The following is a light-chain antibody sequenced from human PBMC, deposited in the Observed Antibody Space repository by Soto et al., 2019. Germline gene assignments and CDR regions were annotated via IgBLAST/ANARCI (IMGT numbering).Light chain of an antibody. V-gene: IGKV1-5*03. CDR3: QQYNSYSSWT. CDR1: QSISSW. Sequence: DIQMTQSPSTLSASVGDRVTITCRASQSISSWLAWYQQKPGKAPKLLIYKASSLESGVPSRFIGSGSGTECTLTISRLQPDDFATYYCQQYNSYSSWTFGQGTKVEIK. CDR2: KAS. J-gene: IGKJ1*01.